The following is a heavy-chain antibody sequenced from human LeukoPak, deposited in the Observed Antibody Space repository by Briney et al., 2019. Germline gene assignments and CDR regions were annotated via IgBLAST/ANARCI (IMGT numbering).Heavy chain of an antibody. D-gene: IGHD6-13*01. J-gene: IGHJ6*03. CDR2: ISRSGTTI. CDR1: GFTFSSYE. CDR3: ARVRWQQSYYMDV. V-gene: IGHV3-48*03. Sequence: GGSLRLSCAASGFTFSSYEMNWVRQAPGKGLEWVSYISRSGTTIYYADSVKGRFTISRDNAKNSLYLQMNSLRAADTAVYYCARVRWQQSYYMDVWGKGTTVTVSS.